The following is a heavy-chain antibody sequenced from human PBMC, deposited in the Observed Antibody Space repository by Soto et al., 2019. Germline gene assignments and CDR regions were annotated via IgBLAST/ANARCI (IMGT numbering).Heavy chain of an antibody. CDR3: ARAHYDFWSGYYTVDY. CDR1: GFTFSSYA. CDR2: ISGSGGVT. Sequence: PGGSLRLSCAASGFTFSSYAVSWVRQAPGKGLEWVSTISGSGGVTYYADSVKGRFTISRDNSKNTLYLQMYSLRSDDTAVYYCARAHYDFWSGYYTVDYWGQGTLVTVSS. J-gene: IGHJ4*02. V-gene: IGHV3-23*01. D-gene: IGHD3-3*01.